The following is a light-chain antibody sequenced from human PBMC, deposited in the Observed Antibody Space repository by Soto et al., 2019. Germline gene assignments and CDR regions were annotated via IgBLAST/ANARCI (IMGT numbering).Light chain of an antibody. V-gene: IGKV3-20*01. CDR2: AAS. Sequence: EIVLTQSPGSLSLSPGESATLSCRASQSVTSTYLAWYQPRPGQAPRLLIYAASSRATGIPDRFSGSGSGTDFTLNISRLEPDDFAIYYCQQSSSSPFAFGPGTKLDIK. J-gene: IGKJ3*01. CDR1: QSVTSTY. CDR3: QQSSSSPFA.